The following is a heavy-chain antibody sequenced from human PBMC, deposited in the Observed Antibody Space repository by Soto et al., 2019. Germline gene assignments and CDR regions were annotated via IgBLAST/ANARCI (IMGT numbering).Heavy chain of an antibody. J-gene: IGHJ6*03. CDR3: AREGELLPEDYYMDF. CDR1: GYTFTSYA. Sequence: GASVKVSCKASGYTFTSYAMHWVRQAPGQRLEWMGWINAGNGNTKYSQKFQGRVTITRDTSASTAYMELSSLRSEDTAVYYCAREGELLPEDYYMDFWGKGTTVTVSS. D-gene: IGHD3-10*01. V-gene: IGHV1-3*01. CDR2: INAGNGNT.